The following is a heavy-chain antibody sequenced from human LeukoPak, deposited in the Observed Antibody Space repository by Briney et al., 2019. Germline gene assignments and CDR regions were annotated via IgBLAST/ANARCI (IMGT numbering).Heavy chain of an antibody. D-gene: IGHD4-11*01. J-gene: IGHJ4*02. V-gene: IGHV3-74*01. CDR1: GFTFSSYW. CDR3: ANYDYSLDY. Sequence: GGSPRLSCAASGFTFSSYWMYWVRQAPGKGLVWVSRINRDGSSTSYADSVKGRFTISRDNAKNTLYLQMNSLRAEDTAVYYCANYDYSLDYWGQGTLVTVSS. CDR2: INRDGSST.